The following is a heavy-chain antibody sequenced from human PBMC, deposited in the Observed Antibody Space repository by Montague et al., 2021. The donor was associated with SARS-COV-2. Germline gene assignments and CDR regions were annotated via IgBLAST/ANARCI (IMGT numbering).Heavy chain of an antibody. D-gene: IGHD5-18*01. V-gene: IGHV3-30*18. CDR3: AKTVGGYSYVDY. CDR1: GFTFSSYG. J-gene: IGHJ4*02. Sequence: SPRLSCAASGFTFSSYGMHWVRQAPGKGLEWVAVISYDGSNKYYADSVKSRFTISRDNSKNTLYLQMNSLRAEDTAVYYCAKTVGGYSYVDYWGQGTLVTVSS. CDR2: ISYDGSNK.